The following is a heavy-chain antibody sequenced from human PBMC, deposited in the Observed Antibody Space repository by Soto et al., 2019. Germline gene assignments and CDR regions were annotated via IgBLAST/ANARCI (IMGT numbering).Heavy chain of an antibody. CDR2: VSRAGTYT. CDR1: GFTFSSYA. V-gene: IGHV3-23*01. J-gene: IGHJ5*02. D-gene: IGHD3-16*01. Sequence: EVQLLEYGGDVVRPGGSLRLSCAASGFTFSSYAMGWVRQAPGKGLEWVAGVSRAGTYTFYADSVRGRFSISRDNSRDTVDLDMNVLRGDDTAVYFCVKYTVTEDLGESWGQGTLVSVSS. CDR3: VKYTVTEDLGES.